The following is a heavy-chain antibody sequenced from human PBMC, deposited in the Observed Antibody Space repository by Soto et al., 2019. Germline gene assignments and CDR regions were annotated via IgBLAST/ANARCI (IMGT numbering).Heavy chain of an antibody. J-gene: IGHJ3*02. V-gene: IGHV3-21*01. CDR3: ARDDGLSSTNVKAFDI. D-gene: IGHD2-2*01. CDR1: GFNFSRYY. CDR2: ISTTSTYT. Sequence: GSLRLSGAASGFNFSRYYMNWVRQAPGKGLEWVSSISTTSTYTHYADSLKGRFNISSDNAKKLLYMQMDSLRAEDTAVYYCARDDGLSSTNVKAFDIWGQGTKVTVSS.